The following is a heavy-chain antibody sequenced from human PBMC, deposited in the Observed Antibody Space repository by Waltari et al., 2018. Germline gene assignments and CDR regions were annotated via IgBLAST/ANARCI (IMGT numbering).Heavy chain of an antibody. Sequence: EVQLVESGGGLVQPGGSLILSCAASGFTFSRYGMYWVRQAPGKGLVWVSRITSDGSTMYSDSVKGRFTISRDNAKKTVYLQMNSLRVEDTAVYYCARGGTGAFDIWGQGTKV. J-gene: IGHJ3*02. V-gene: IGHV3-74*03. CDR1: GFTFSRYG. D-gene: IGHD1-1*01. CDR3: ARGGTGAFDI. CDR2: ITSDGST.